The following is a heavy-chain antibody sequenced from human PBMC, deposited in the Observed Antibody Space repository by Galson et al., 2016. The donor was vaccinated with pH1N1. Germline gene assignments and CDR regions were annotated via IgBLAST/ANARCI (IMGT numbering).Heavy chain of an antibody. CDR2: ISSSSTRV. D-gene: IGHD3-3*01. CDR3: VRDDYESWSGYDAFDI. V-gene: IGHV3-48*04. Sequence: SLRLSCAASTFTFSRHGMNWVRQALGKGLEWISYISSSSTRVFYADSVKGRFTISRDNAKNSLYLQMKSLRAEDTAVYYCVRDDYESWSGYDAFDIWGPGTMVTVSS. J-gene: IGHJ3*02. CDR1: TFTFSRHG.